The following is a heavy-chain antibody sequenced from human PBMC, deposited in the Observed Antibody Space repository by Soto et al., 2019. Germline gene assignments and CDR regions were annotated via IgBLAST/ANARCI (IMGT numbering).Heavy chain of an antibody. D-gene: IGHD6-13*01. CDR1: GYTFTSYG. CDR2: ISAYNGNT. CDR3: ARASGKGRGAAAGTV. V-gene: IGHV1-18*01. J-gene: IGHJ4*02. Sequence: ASVKVSCKASGYTFTSYGISWVRQAPGQGLEWMGWISAYNGNTNYAQKLQGRVTMTTDASTSTAYMELRSLRSDDTAVYYCARASGKGRGAAAGTVWGQGTLVTVSS.